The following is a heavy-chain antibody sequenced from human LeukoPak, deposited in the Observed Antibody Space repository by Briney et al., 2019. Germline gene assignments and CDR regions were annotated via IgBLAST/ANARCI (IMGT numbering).Heavy chain of an antibody. CDR1: GYTFTSYG. CDR3: AREPTDGSCYFDS. V-gene: IGHV1-18*01. J-gene: IGHJ4*02. Sequence: ASVKVSCKASGYTFTSYGISWVRQAPGQGLEWMGWISAYNGNTNYAQKLQGRVTMTTDTSTSTAYMDLSSLRFDDTAAYYCAREPTDGSCYFDSWGQGTLVTVSS. CDR2: ISAYNGNT. D-gene: IGHD3-10*01.